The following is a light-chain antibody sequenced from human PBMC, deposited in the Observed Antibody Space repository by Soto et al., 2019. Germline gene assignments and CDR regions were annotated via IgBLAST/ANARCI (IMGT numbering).Light chain of an antibody. Sequence: EIVLTQSPSTMYLSTGDRATLSCRASQRVSSYLAWYQHKPGQAPRLLIYGASNRATYIPARFSGRGSGTDFTLTISSLESGDSAVYYCQQRDKWPRTFGQGTKLAIK. J-gene: IGKJ2*01. CDR3: QQRDKWPRT. CDR1: QRVSSY. V-gene: IGKV3-11*01. CDR2: GAS.